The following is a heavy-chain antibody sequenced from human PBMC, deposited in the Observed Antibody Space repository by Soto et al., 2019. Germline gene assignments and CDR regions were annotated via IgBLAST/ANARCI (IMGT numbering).Heavy chain of an antibody. Sequence: QVQLHESGPELVKPSQTLSLSCTVSGDSISRGGYYWNWIRQHPRMGLEWIGYIYHSGSTNYNPSLKSRVTMSVDTSKNQLSLELTNVTAADTAVYYCVRDGAGAYALGWFGPWGQGILVTVSS. J-gene: IGHJ5*02. D-gene: IGHD2-2*01. CDR3: VRDGAGAYALGWFGP. V-gene: IGHV4-31*03. CDR2: IYHSGST. CDR1: GDSISRGGYY.